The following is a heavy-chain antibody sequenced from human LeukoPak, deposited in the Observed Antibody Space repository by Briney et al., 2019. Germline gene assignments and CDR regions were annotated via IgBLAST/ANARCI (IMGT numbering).Heavy chain of an antibody. D-gene: IGHD6-19*01. CDR2: INPNSGGT. CDR1: GYTFTGYY. V-gene: IGHV1-2*04. Sequence: ASVKVSCKAPGYTFTGYYMHWVRQAPGQGLEWMGWINPNSGGTNYAQKFQGWVTMTRDTSISTAYMELSRLRSDDTAVYYCASSIAVAEGFDYWGQGTLVTVSS. CDR3: ASSIAVAEGFDY. J-gene: IGHJ4*02.